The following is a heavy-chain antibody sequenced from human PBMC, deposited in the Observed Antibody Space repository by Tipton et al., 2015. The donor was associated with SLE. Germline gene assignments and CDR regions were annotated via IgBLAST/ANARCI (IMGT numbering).Heavy chain of an antibody. Sequence: TLSLTCAVYGGSLTGYLWTWIRRPPGRGLEWIGEISHDGGTNYNPSMKSRVTISVDTSRNQFSLKLSSVTAADTAVYYCAHDFWSGPLDYFDYWGQGILVTVSS. CDR1: GGSLTGYL. J-gene: IGHJ4*02. V-gene: IGHV4-34*01. CDR2: ISHDGGT. D-gene: IGHD3-3*01. CDR3: AHDFWSGPLDYFDY.